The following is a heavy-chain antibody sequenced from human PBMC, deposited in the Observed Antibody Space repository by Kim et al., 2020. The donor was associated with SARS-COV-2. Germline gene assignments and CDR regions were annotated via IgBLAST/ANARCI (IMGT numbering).Heavy chain of an antibody. J-gene: IGHJ4*02. CDR2: IGGSGIA. CDR3: AKEPRYGSGN. D-gene: IGHD2-15*01. V-gene: IGHV3-23*01. CDR1: GFTISTSA. Sequence: GGSLRLSCAASGFTISTSAMSWVRKAPMKVLEWVSIIGGSGIAYYADSVKGRLTISRDTSRYTLYLQMSSLRAEDTAIYYCAKEPRYGSGNWGQGTLVTV.